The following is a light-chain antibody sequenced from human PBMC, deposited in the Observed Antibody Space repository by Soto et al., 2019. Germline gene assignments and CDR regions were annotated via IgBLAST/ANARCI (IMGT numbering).Light chain of an antibody. CDR3: QQYDKLPQT. J-gene: IGKJ2*01. V-gene: IGKV1-33*01. Sequence: DMQMTQSPSSLSASVGDRVTITCQASQDISNYLNWYQQKPGKAPKLLIYDASNLETGVPSRFSGSGSGTDFSFTISSLQPEDIATYYCQQYDKLPQTFGQGTKLEIK. CDR1: QDISNY. CDR2: DAS.